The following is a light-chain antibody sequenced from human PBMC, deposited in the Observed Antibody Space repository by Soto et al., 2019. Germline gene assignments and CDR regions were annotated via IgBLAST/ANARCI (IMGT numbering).Light chain of an antibody. Sequence: QSVLTQPPSASGTPGQRVTISCSGSSSNIGSNYVYWYQQLPGTAPKLLMYSDNQRPSGVPGRFSGSKSGTSASLAISGLRSEDEADYYCATWDDSLSGPVFGGGTKLTVL. CDR1: SSNIGSNY. CDR3: ATWDDSLSGPV. V-gene: IGLV1-47*02. CDR2: SDN. J-gene: IGLJ2*01.